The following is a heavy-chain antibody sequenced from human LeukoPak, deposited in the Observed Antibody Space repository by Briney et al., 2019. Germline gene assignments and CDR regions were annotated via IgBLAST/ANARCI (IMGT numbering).Heavy chain of an antibody. CDR1: GFTFSNYW. J-gene: IGHJ6*02. CDR2: INRDGSER. V-gene: IGHV3-7*03. Sequence: GGSLRLSCAASGFTFSNYWMTWVRQAPGKGLEWVANINRDGSERYYVDSVKGRFTISRDDAKGSLYLQMNSLRAEDTAVYYRARRNAMDVWGQGTTVIVFS. CDR3: ARRNAMDV.